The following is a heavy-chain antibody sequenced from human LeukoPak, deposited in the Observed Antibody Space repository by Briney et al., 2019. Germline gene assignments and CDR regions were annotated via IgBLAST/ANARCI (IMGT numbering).Heavy chain of an antibody. CDR3: GKYSDYGDYLDWFDP. V-gene: IGHV3-30*18. J-gene: IGHJ5*02. D-gene: IGHD4-17*01. Sequence: GGSLRLSCAASGFTFSSYGMHWVRQAPGKGLEGVAVISYHGSNKYYADSVKGRFTISRDNSKNTLYLQMNSLRAEDTAVYYCGKYSDYGDYLDWFDPWGQGTLVTVSS. CDR1: GFTFSSYG. CDR2: ISYHGSNK.